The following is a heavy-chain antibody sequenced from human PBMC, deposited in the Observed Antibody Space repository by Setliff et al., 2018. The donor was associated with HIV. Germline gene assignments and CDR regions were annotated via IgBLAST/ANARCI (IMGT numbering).Heavy chain of an antibody. CDR1: GGTFSSYV. CDR2: IIPFVNIA. J-gene: IGHJ3*01. D-gene: IGHD1-1*01. V-gene: IGHV1-69*10. Sequence: GASVKVSCKASGGTFSSYVISWVRQAPGQGLEWVGGIIPFVNIANYAQKFQGRVTMTADKSTSTVYMELRSLRSEDTALYYCAKEGRTTSAFDVWGQGTMVTVSS. CDR3: AKEGRTTSAFDV.